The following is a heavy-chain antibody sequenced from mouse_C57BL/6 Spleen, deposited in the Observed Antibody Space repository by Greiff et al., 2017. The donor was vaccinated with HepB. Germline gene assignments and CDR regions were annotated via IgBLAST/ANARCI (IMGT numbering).Heavy chain of an antibody. CDR3: ARDKDSNY. J-gene: IGHJ2*01. CDR2: IDPSDSYT. CDR1: GYTFTSYW. V-gene: IGHV1-50*01. D-gene: IGHD2-5*01. Sequence: QVHVKQPGAELVKPGASVKLSCKASGYTFTSYWMQWVKQRPGQGLEWIGEIDPSDSYTNYNQKFKGKATLTVDTSSSTAYMQLSSLTSEDSAVYYCARDKDSNYWGQGTTLTVSS.